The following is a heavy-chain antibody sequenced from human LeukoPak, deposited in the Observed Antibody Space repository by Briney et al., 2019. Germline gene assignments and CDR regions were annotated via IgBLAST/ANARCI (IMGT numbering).Heavy chain of an antibody. Sequence: SETLSLTCAVYGGSFSGYYWSWIRQPPGKGLEWIGEINHSGSTNYNPSLKSRVTISVDTSKNQFSLKLSSVTAADTAVYYCARGPHNLPCSYAARGAFDIWGQGTMVTVSS. CDR3: ARGPHNLPCSYAARGAFDI. CDR1: GGSFSGYY. J-gene: IGHJ3*02. CDR2: INHSGST. D-gene: IGHD2-2*01. V-gene: IGHV4-34*01.